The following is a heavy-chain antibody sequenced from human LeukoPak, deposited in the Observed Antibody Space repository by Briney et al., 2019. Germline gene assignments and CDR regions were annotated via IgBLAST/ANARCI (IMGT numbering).Heavy chain of an antibody. CDR2: INSDGSST. Sequence: PGGSLRLSCAASGFTFSSYGMHWVRQPPGEGLVWVSHINSDGSSTSYADSVKGRITISRDNAKNTLYLQMNSLRAEDTAVYYCASETYYYGSGSYYKGQLWGQGTLVTVSS. CDR1: GFTFSSYG. CDR3: ASETYYYGSGSYYKGQL. V-gene: IGHV3-74*01. J-gene: IGHJ4*02. D-gene: IGHD3-10*01.